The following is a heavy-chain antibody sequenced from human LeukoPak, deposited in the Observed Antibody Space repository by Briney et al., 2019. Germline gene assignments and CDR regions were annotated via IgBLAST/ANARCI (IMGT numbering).Heavy chain of an antibody. Sequence: GGSLRLSCAASGFTFSDHWMHWVRQAPRKGLEWLSRIYNDGGRTSYADSVNGRCTISRDNGKNTLFLQLNSLRAEDTAVYYCARGSSGWYVDYWGQGTLVTVSS. CDR2: IYNDGGRT. J-gene: IGHJ4*02. CDR1: GFTFSDHW. V-gene: IGHV3-74*01. D-gene: IGHD6-19*01. CDR3: ARGSSGWYVDY.